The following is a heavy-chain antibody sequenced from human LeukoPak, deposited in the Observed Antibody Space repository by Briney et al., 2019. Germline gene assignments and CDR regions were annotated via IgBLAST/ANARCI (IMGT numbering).Heavy chain of an antibody. Sequence: SETLSLTCTVSGGSISSSSYYWGWIRQTPGKGLEWIGSIYYSGSTYYNPSLKSRVTISVDTSKNQFSLKLSSVTAADTAVYYCARASDAPTATLYYYYYYMDVWGTGTTVTVSS. V-gene: IGHV4-39*07. CDR3: ARASDAPTATLYYYYYYMDV. J-gene: IGHJ6*03. CDR2: IYYSGST. D-gene: IGHD4-17*01. CDR1: GGSISSSSYY.